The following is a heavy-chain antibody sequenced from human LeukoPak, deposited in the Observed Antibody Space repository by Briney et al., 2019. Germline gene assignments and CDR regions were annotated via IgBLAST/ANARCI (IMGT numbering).Heavy chain of an antibody. V-gene: IGHV5-51*01. J-gene: IGHJ3*02. CDR1: GYSFITYW. D-gene: IGHD3-22*01. CDR2: IYPGGSDT. CDR3: ARPHPSSSGFDTFDI. Sequence: GESLKISCKGSGYSFITYWIGWVRQMPGKGLDWMGVIYPGGSDTRYSPSFQGQVTISADRSTSTAYLQWSSLKASDTAMYYCARPHPSSSGFDTFDIWGQGTMVTVSS.